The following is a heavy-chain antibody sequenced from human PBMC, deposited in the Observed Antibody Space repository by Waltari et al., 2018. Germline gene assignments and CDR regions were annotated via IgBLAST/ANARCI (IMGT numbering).Heavy chain of an antibody. CDR1: GGSISTSKYY. V-gene: IGHV4-61*01. J-gene: IGHJ4*02. CDR3: AREETTHYFDY. CDR2: IYYSGST. D-gene: IGHD1-1*01. Sequence: QVQLQESGPGLVKPSETLSLTCTVSGGSISTSKYYWGWIRQTPGKGLEWIGYIYYSGSTNYNPSLKSRVTISVDTSKNQFSLKLSSVTAADTAVYYCAREETTHYFDYWGQGTLVTVSS.